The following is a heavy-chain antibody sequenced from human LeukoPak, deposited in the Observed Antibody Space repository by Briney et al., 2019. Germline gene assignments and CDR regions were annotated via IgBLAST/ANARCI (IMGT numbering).Heavy chain of an antibody. J-gene: IGHJ4*02. Sequence: PSETLSLTCTVSGGSISIYYWSWIRQPAGKGLEWIGRFYTSGSTNYNPSLKSRVTMSVDTSKNQFSLRLSSVTAADTAVYYCARGAHYFDSSGYKFDYWGQGTLVTVSS. CDR3: ARGAHYFDSSGYKFDY. CDR1: GGSISIYY. CDR2: FYTSGST. D-gene: IGHD3-22*01. V-gene: IGHV4-4*07.